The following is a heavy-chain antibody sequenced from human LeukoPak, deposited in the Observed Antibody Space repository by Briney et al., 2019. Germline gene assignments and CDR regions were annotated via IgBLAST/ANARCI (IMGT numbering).Heavy chain of an antibody. CDR1: GVSISSYY. Sequence: PSETLSLTCTVSGVSISSYYWSWIRQPPGKGLEWIGHIYYSGSTNYNPSLKSRVTISVDASKSQFSLKLSSVTAADTAVYYCARLTSSSRYCSGGSCPNDAFDIWGQGTMVTVSS. CDR3: ARLTSSSRYCSGGSCPNDAFDI. V-gene: IGHV4-59*08. J-gene: IGHJ3*02. D-gene: IGHD2-15*01. CDR2: IYYSGST.